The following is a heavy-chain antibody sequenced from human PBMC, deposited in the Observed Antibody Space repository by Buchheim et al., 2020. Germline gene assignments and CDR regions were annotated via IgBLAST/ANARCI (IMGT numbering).Heavy chain of an antibody. D-gene: IGHD3-3*01. J-gene: IGHJ6*02. CDR2: IYYRGST. V-gene: IGHV4-59*01. CDR1: GGSISSYY. CDR3: ARDLADFWSGYLDGMDV. Sequence: QVQLQESGPGLVKPSETLSLTCTVSGGSISSYYWSWIRQPPGKGLDWIGYIYYRGSTNYNPSLKSRVTISVDTSKNQFSLKLSSVTAADTAVYYCARDLADFWSGYLDGMDVWGQGTT.